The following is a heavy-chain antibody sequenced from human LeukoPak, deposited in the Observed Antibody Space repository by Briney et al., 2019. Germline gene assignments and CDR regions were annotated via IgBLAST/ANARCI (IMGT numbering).Heavy chain of an antibody. CDR3: ARDWVGATDY. J-gene: IGHJ4*02. CDR1: GFTFSSYW. V-gene: IGHV3-7*01. CDR2: IKQEGSEK. D-gene: IGHD1-26*01. Sequence: GGSRRLSCAASGFTFSSYWMSWVRQAPGKGREWVANIKQEGSEKYYVDSVKGRFTISRDNAKNSLYLKMNSLSAEDTAVYYCARDWVGATDYWGQGTLVTVSS.